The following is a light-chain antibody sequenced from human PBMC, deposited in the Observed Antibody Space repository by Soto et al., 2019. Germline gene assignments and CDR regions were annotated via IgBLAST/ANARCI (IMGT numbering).Light chain of an antibody. Sequence: QMTQSPSSLPASLGDRVTITCGASPGISKYLNWYQQKPGKAPKLLIYAASSLQSGVPSRFSGSGSGTDCTLTISSLPPEDFETYYCQQSYSNPPTFGQGTKVDIK. CDR2: AAS. CDR3: QQSYSNPPT. V-gene: IGKV1-39*01. CDR1: PGISKY. J-gene: IGKJ1*01.